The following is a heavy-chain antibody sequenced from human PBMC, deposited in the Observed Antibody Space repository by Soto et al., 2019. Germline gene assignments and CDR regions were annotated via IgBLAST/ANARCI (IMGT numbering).Heavy chain of an antibody. J-gene: IGHJ5*02. CDR3: ARVIVVVVAATAWFDP. CDR2: IYYSGST. D-gene: IGHD2-15*01. Sequence: SETLSLTCTVSGGSISSYYWSWIRQPPGKGLEWIGYIYYSGSTNYNPSLKSRVTISVDTSKNQFSLKLSSVTAADTVVYYCARVIVVVVAATAWFDPWGQGTLVTVSS. V-gene: IGHV4-59*01. CDR1: GGSISSYY.